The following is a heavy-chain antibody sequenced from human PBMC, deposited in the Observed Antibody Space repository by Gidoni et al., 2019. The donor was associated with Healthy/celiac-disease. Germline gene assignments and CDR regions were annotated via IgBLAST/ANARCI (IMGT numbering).Heavy chain of an antibody. J-gene: IGHJ4*02. V-gene: IGHV4-34*01. CDR2: INHSGST. CDR3: AISMVRGVINY. Sequence: AVYGGSFSGYYWSWIRQPPGKGLEWIGEINHSGSTNYNPSLKSRVTISVDTSKNQFSLKLSSVTAADTAVYYCAISMVRGVINYWGQGTLVTVSS. D-gene: IGHD3-10*01. CDR1: GGSFSGYY.